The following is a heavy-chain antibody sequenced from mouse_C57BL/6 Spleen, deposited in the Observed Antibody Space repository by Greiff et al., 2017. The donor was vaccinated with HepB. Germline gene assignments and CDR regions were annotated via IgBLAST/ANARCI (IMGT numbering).Heavy chain of an antibody. CDR2: IDPSDSYT. CDR1: GYTFTSYW. CDR3: ARQGADYWYFDV. V-gene: IGHV1-69*01. Sequence: QVQLQQPGAELVMPGASVKLSCKASGYTFTSYWMHWVKQRPGQGLEWIGEIDPSDSYTNYNQKFKGKSTLTVDKSSSTAYMQLGSLTSEDSAVYYCARQGADYWYFDVWGTGTTVTVSS. J-gene: IGHJ1*03.